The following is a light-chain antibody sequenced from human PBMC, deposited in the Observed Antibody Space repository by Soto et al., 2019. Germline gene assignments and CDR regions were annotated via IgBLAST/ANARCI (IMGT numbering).Light chain of an antibody. CDR3: CSYRRGNILV. V-gene: IGLV1-47*02. J-gene: IGLJ2*01. CDR1: SSNIGSNY. CDR2: SNN. Sequence: QSVLTQPPSASGTPGQRVTISCSGSSSNIGSNYVYWYQQLPGTAPKLLIYSNNQRPSGVPDRFSGSKSGNTASLTISGLQADDEAIYYCCSYRRGNILVFGGGTKLTVL.